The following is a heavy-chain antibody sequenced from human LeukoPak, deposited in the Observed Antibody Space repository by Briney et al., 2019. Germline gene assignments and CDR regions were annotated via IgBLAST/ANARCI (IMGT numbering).Heavy chain of an antibody. CDR1: GGSISSYY. Sequence: SETLSLTCTVSGGSISSYYWSWIRQPPGKGLEWIGYIYYSGSTYYNPSLKSRVTISVDTSKNQFSLKLSSVTAADTAVYYCARSELYGEDEDWGQGTLVTVSS. J-gene: IGHJ4*02. CDR3: ARSELYGEDED. D-gene: IGHD4-17*01. V-gene: IGHV4-59*12. CDR2: IYYSGST.